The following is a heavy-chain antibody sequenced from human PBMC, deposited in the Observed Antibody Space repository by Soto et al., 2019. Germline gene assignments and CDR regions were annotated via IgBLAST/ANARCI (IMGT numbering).Heavy chain of an antibody. J-gene: IGHJ5*02. D-gene: IGHD5-18*01. Sequence: ASVKVSCKASGYTFTDNDVSWVRQATGQGLEWMGWMNPGSGDTGYAQKFQGRVTMTRDISIATAYMELNSLTSEDTAIYYCARMESFGSLNWFDPWGQGTLVTVSS. CDR2: MNPGSGDT. CDR3: ARMESFGSLNWFDP. CDR1: GYTFTDND. V-gene: IGHV1-8*02.